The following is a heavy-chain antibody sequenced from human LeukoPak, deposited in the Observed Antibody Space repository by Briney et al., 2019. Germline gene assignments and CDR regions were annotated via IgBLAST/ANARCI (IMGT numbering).Heavy chain of an antibody. CDR3: ARMAYYFDSGSYYMGFFDY. Sequence: SETLPLTCTVSGYSISTDYFWGWIRQPPGKGLEWIGSIFHRGSTYYNPSLKSRVTISVDTSRNQFSLKLSSVTAADTAVYYCARMAYYFDSGSYYMGFFDYWGQGTLFTVSS. V-gene: IGHV4-38-2*02. CDR2: IFHRGST. J-gene: IGHJ4*02. D-gene: IGHD3-10*01. CDR1: GYSISTDYF.